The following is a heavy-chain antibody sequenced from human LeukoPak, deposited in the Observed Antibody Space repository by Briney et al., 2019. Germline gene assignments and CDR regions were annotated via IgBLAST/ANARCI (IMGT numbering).Heavy chain of an antibody. CDR1: GFTFSSYE. Sequence: GGSLRLSCAASGFTFSSYEMNWVRQAPGKGLVWVSRINSDGSSTSYADSVKGRFTISRDNAKNTLYLQMNSLRAEDTAVYYCAREEWELLRGTYYFDYWGQGTLVTVSS. V-gene: IGHV3-74*01. CDR2: INSDGSST. CDR3: AREEWELLRGTYYFDY. D-gene: IGHD1-26*01. J-gene: IGHJ4*02.